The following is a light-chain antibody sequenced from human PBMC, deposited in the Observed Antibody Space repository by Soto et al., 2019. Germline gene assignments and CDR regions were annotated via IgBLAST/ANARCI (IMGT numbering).Light chain of an antibody. CDR1: QSISSW. CDR3: QQYNSYRT. V-gene: IGKV1-5*03. CDR2: KAS. Sequence: DIQMTQSPSPLSASVGDRVTITCRASQSISSWLAWYQQKPGRAPKLLIYKASSLESGVPSRFSGSGSGTEFTLTISSLQPDYFATYYCQQYNSYRTFGQGTKVDIK. J-gene: IGKJ1*01.